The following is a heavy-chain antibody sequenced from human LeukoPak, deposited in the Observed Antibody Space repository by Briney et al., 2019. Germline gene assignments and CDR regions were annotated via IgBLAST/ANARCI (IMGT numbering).Heavy chain of an antibody. J-gene: IGHJ4*02. CDR1: GFTFSSYE. Sequence: PGGSLRLSCAASGFTFSSYEMNWVRQAPGKGLEWVSVIYSGGSTYYADPVKGRFTISRDNSKNTLYLQMNSLRAEDTAVYYCARAENYYDSSGYYAYYFDYWGQGTLVTVSS. V-gene: IGHV3-66*01. CDR2: IYSGGST. CDR3: ARAENYYDSSGYYAYYFDY. D-gene: IGHD3-22*01.